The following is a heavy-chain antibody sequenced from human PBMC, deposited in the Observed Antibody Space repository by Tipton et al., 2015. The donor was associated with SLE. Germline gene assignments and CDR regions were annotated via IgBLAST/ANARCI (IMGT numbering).Heavy chain of an antibody. CDR3: ARHHGSGWLYGLDV. Sequence: TLSLTCTVSGGSISSSSYYWGWIRQPPGKGLEWIGSIYYSGSTYYNPSLKSRVTISVDTSKNQFSLKLSSVTAADTAVYYCARHHGSGWLYGLDVWGQGTTVTVSS. CDR2: IYYSGST. V-gene: IGHV4-39*01. J-gene: IGHJ6*02. D-gene: IGHD6-19*01. CDR1: GGSISSSSYY.